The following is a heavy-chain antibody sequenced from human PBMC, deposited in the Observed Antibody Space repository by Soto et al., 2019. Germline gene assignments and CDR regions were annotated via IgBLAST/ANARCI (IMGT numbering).Heavy chain of an antibody. D-gene: IGHD2-15*01. Sequence: ASVKVSCKASGYTFTSYGISWVRQAPGQGLEWMGWISAYNGNTNYAQKLQGRVTMTTDTSTSTAYMELRSLRSDDTAVYYCARDYLRAQSIKERGLVSAGYCSGGSCFLYNWFDPWGQGTLVTVSS. J-gene: IGHJ5*02. V-gene: IGHV1-18*01. CDR1: GYTFTSYG. CDR3: ARDYLRAQSIKERGLVSAGYCSGGSCFLYNWFDP. CDR2: ISAYNGNT.